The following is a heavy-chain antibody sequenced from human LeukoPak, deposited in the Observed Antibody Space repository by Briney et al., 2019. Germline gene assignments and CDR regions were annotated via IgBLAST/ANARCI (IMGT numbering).Heavy chain of an antibody. CDR2: ISSSDSAI. Sequence: GGSLRLSCSASGFTFSFYSMNWVRQAPGKGLEWVSYISSSDSAIHYADSVKGRFTISRDNAKDSLYLEMNSLRDEDTAVYYCARVHRGYSYGRLDYWGQGTLVTISS. V-gene: IGHV3-48*02. CDR3: ARVHRGYSYGRLDY. J-gene: IGHJ4*02. D-gene: IGHD5-18*01. CDR1: GFTFSFYS.